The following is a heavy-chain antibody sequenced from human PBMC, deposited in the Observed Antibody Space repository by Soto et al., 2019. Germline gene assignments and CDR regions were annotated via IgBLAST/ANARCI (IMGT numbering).Heavy chain of an antibody. CDR1: GGSISSFY. V-gene: IGHV4-4*07. CDR3: AREGSYSAYNFAHGIQLWSFDF. D-gene: IGHD5-12*01. J-gene: IGHJ4*02. CDR2: IYSGGRN. Sequence: PSETLSLTCTVPGGSISSFYWSWIRQPAGKGLEWIGRIYSGGRNNYNPSLKSRVTMSVDTSKNQFSLRLSSVTAADMAVYYCAREGSYSAYNFAHGIQLWSFDFWGQGALVTVS.